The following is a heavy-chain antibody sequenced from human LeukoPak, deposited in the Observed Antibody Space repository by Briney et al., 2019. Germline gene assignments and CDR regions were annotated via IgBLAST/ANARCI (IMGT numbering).Heavy chain of an antibody. CDR1: GRYISSYH. CDR3: AAGTYIGAWTA. D-gene: IGHD1/OR15-1a*01. CDR2: IFSSRDP. J-gene: IGHJ5*02. Sequence: PSETLSLTCSVSGRYISSYHGSGFPQAPGRGVEGVGYIFSSRDPSYKPSLKSRVALSVDKSKNQVSTGLNSVTPGDTAVYFCAAGTYIGAWTAWGTGTLLTVSS. V-gene: IGHV4-59*12.